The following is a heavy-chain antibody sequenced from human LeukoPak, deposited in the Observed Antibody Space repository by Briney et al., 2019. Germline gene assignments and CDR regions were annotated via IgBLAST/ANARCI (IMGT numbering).Heavy chain of an antibody. Sequence: GGSLRLSCAASGFTFSSYSVNWVRQAPGKGLEWVSSISSSSSYIYYADSVKGRFTISRDNAKNSLYLQMNSLRAEDTAVYYCARARITGTTDYWGQGTLVTVSS. CDR1: GFTFSSYS. CDR2: ISSSSSYI. D-gene: IGHD1-7*01. V-gene: IGHV3-21*01. CDR3: ARARITGTTDY. J-gene: IGHJ4*02.